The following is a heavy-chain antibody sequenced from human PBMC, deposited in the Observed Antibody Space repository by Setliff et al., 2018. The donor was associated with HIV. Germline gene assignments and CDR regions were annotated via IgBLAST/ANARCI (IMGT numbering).Heavy chain of an antibody. CDR2: IYYSGTT. D-gene: IGHD7-27*01. CDR1: GVSTSSTSYY. J-gene: IGHJ5*02. V-gene: IGHV4-61*05. Sequence: SETLSLTCTVSGVSTSSTSYYWGWIRQPPGKGLEWIAYIYYSGTTNYNPSLKSRVTISVDRSKNQFSLKVRSVTAADTAVYYCARHGTGASKWFDPWGQGTLVTVSS. CDR3: ARHGTGASKWFDP.